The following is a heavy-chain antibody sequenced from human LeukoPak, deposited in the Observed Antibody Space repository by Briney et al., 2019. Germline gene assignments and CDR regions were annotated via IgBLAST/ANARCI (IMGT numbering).Heavy chain of an antibody. D-gene: IGHD3-22*01. V-gene: IGHV4-59*01. CDR3: AQYNSDSSGYYYWDN. CDR2: IYNSGST. CDR1: GGSISSYY. Sequence: SETLSLTCTVSGGSISSYYWSWIRQSPGKGLEWIGYIYNSGSTNYNPSLKSRVTISADTSKDQFSLKLSSVTAADTAVYYCAQYNSDSSGYYYWDNWGQGTLVTVSS. J-gene: IGHJ4*02.